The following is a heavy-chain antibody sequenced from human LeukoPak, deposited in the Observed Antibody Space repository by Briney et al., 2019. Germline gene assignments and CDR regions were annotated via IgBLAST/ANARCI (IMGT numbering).Heavy chain of an antibody. CDR3: ARGYYIAAAGLDY. CDR1: GGSISSSSSY. D-gene: IGHD6-13*01. Sequence: SETLSLTCTVSGGSISSSSSYWGWIRQPPGKELEWIGSSYYSGSTYYNPSLKSRVTVSVDTSKNQFSLKLSSVTAADTAVYYCARGYYIAAAGLDYWGQGTLVTVSS. CDR2: SYYSGST. J-gene: IGHJ4*02. V-gene: IGHV4-39*07.